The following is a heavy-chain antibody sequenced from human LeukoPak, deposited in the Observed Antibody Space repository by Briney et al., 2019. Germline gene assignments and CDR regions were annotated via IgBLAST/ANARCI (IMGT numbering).Heavy chain of an antibody. Sequence: SSETLSLTCAVYGGSFSGYYWSWIRQPPGKGLEWIGEINHSGSTNYNPSLKSRVTISVDTSKNQFSLKLSSVTAADTAVYYCARALRIVVVPAAIQFWFHPWGQGTLVTVSS. D-gene: IGHD2-2*01. V-gene: IGHV4-34*01. CDR2: INHSGST. CDR3: ARALRIVVVPAAIQFWFHP. J-gene: IGHJ5*02. CDR1: GGSFSGYY.